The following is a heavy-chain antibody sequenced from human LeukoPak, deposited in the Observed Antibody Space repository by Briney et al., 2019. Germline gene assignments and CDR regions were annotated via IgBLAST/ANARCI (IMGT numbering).Heavy chain of an antibody. D-gene: IGHD2-2*01. CDR2: VDPEDGET. V-gene: IGHV1-69-2*01. Sequence: ASVKVSCKVSGYTFTDYYMHWVRQAPGKGLEWMGLVDPEDGETIHAEKFQGRVTITADTSTDTAYMELSSLRSEDTAVYYCATNGGGVCSSTSCFLDPWGQGTLVTVSS. CDR3: ATNGGGVCSSTSCFLDP. CDR1: GYTFTDYY. J-gene: IGHJ5*02.